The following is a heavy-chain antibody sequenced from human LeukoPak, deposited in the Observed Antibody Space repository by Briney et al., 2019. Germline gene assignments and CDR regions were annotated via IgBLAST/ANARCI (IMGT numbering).Heavy chain of an antibody. CDR3: ARGTVQMGMGERYFDN. Sequence: SETLSLTCTVSGGSISTYYWSWIRQPPGKGLEWIGYIYCSGSTNYNPSLKSRITISVDTSRNQFSLSLSSVTAADTAVYYCARGTVQMGMGERYFDNWGQGTLVTVSS. V-gene: IGHV4-59*01. D-gene: IGHD1-1*01. J-gene: IGHJ4*02. CDR1: GGSISTYY. CDR2: IYCSGST.